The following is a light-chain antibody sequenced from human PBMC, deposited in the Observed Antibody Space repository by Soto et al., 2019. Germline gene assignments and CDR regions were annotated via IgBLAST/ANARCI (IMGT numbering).Light chain of an antibody. J-gene: IGKJ5*01. CDR1: QDIRND. CDR2: GTS. CDR3: LQDYIYPYT. V-gene: IGKV1-6*01. Sequence: AIEMTQSPSSLSVSLGDRVTITCRASQDIRNDLGWYKQKPGKAPKLLIYGTSNLQSGVPPRFRGSGSGTDFTLTISSLQPEDFAIYYCLQDYIYPYTFGQGTRLEIK.